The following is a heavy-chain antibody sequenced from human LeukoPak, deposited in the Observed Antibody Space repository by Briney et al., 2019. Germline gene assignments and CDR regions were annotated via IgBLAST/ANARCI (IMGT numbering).Heavy chain of an antibody. D-gene: IGHD1-20*01. CDR3: ARESRGIPGTTAFDY. Sequence: PGRSLRLSCAASGFTFSSYAMHWVRQAPGKGLEWVAVISYDGSNKYYADSVKGRFTISRDNSKNTLYLQMNSLRVEDTAVYYCARESRGIPGTTAFDYWGQGTLVTVSS. J-gene: IGHJ4*02. V-gene: IGHV3-30-3*01. CDR2: ISYDGSNK. CDR1: GFTFSSYA.